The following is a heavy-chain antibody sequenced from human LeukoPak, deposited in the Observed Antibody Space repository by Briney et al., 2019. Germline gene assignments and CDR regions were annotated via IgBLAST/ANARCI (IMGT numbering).Heavy chain of an antibody. Sequence: GGSLRLSCAASGFTVSSNYMSWVRQAPGKGLEWVSVIYSGGSTYYADSVKGRFTISRDNSKNTLYLQMNSLRAEDTAVYYCARGSKAAGLYYYYYYMDVWGKGTTVTVSS. J-gene: IGHJ6*03. V-gene: IGHV3-66*02. CDR3: ARGSKAAGLYYYYYYMDV. CDR1: GFTVSSNY. D-gene: IGHD6-13*01. CDR2: IYSGGST.